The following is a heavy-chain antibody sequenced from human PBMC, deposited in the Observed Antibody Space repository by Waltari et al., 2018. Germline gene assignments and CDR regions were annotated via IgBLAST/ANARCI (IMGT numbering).Heavy chain of an antibody. CDR2: INHSGST. V-gene: IGHV4-34*01. CDR3: ARRMCSSTSCQLNFDY. Sequence: QVQLQQWGAGLLKPSETLSLTCAVYGGSFSGYYWRWIRQPPGKGLEWIGEINHSGSTNYNPSLKSRVTISVDTSKNQFSLKLSAVTAADTAVYYCARRMCSSTSCQLNFDYWGQGTLVTVSS. J-gene: IGHJ4*02. CDR1: GGSFSGYY. D-gene: IGHD2-2*01.